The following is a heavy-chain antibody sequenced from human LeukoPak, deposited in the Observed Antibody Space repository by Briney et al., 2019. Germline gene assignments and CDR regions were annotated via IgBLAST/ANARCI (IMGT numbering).Heavy chain of an antibody. J-gene: IGHJ2*01. V-gene: IGHV3-7*03. Sequence: GGSLRLSCVASGFTFSSYWMTWVRQDPGKGLEWVANINQAGSEKYYVDSVKGRFTISRDNAYNSLYLQMSSLRADDTAVYYCARGEWSRSGEWCIGLWGRGTLVSVSS. D-gene: IGHD3-3*01. CDR3: ARGEWSRSGEWCIGL. CDR1: GFTFSSYW. CDR2: INQAGSEK.